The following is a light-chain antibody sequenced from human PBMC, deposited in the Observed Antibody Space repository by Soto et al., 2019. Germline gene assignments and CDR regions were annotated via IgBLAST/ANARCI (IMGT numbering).Light chain of an antibody. CDR1: SGINVGTYR. CDR2: YKSDSDK. CDR3: MIWHSSAWV. Sequence: VLTQPASLSASPGASASLTCTLRSGINVGTYRIYWYQQKPGSPPQYLLRYKSDSDKQQGSGVPSRFSGSKDASANAGILLISGLQSEDEADYYCMIWHSSAWVFGGGTKLTVL. V-gene: IGLV5-45*01. J-gene: IGLJ3*02.